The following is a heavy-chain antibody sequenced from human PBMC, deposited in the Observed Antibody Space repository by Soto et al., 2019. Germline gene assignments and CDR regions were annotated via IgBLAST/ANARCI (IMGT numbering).Heavy chain of an antibody. D-gene: IGHD5-12*01. CDR3: ARDRPGGYDYPIYYYYYGMDV. J-gene: IGHJ6*02. Sequence: QVQLVESGGGVVQPGRSLRLSCAASGFTFSSYAMHWVRQAPGKGLEWVAVISYDGSNKYYADSVKGRFTISRDNSKNTLYLQMTSLRAEDTAVYYCARDRPGGYDYPIYYYYYGMDVWGQGTTVTVSS. CDR2: ISYDGSNK. CDR1: GFTFSSYA. V-gene: IGHV3-30-3*01.